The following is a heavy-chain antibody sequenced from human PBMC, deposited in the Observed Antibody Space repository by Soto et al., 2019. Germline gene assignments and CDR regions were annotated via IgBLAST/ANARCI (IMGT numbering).Heavy chain of an antibody. V-gene: IGHV3-33*01. J-gene: IGHJ6*02. Sequence: QVQLVESGGGVVQPGGSLRLSCAASGCTFSSYGMHWVRQAPGKGLEWVALTWYDGGNKYYADSVKGRFSISRDNSKNMLYLQMNSLRDEDTAVYYCVRAAGYNGYDYVYYYGMDVWGQGTTVTVSS. D-gene: IGHD5-12*01. CDR2: TWYDGGNK. CDR3: VRAAGYNGYDYVYYYGMDV. CDR1: GCTFSSYG.